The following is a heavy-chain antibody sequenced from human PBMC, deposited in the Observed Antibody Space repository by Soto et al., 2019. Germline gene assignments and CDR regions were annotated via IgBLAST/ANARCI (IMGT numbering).Heavy chain of an antibody. V-gene: IGHV1-69*13. D-gene: IGHD5-18*01. J-gene: IGHJ4*02. CDR3: ARGYSYGHYFDY. Sequence: GASVKVSCKASGGTFSSYAISWVRQAPGQGLEWMGGIIPIFGTANYAQKFQGRVTITADESTSTAYMELSSLRSEDTAVYYCARGYSYGHYFDYWGQGTLVTVSS. CDR1: GGTFSSYA. CDR2: IIPIFGTA.